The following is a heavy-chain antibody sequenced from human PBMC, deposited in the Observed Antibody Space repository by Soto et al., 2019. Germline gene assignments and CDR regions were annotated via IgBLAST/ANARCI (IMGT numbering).Heavy chain of an antibody. CDR3: ARDSGRYFDWPQVGYFDY. CDR1: GFTFSSYA. CDR2: ISYDGSNK. Sequence: LILSCAASGFTFSSYAMHWVRQAPCKGLEWVAVISYDGSNKYYADSVKGRFTISRDNSKNTLYLQMNSLRAEDTAVYYCARDSGRYFDWPQVGYFDYWGQGTQVTVSS. V-gene: IGHV3-30-3*01. J-gene: IGHJ4*02. D-gene: IGHD3-9*01.